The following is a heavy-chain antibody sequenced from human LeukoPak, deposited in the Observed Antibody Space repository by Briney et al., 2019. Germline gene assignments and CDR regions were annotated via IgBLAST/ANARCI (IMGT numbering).Heavy chain of an antibody. D-gene: IGHD2-2*01. V-gene: IGHV1-24*01. CDR1: GYTLTELS. J-gene: IGHJ4*02. CDR3: ATDPRTGRCSSTSCYGGY. Sequence: ASVKVSCKVSGYTLTELSMHWVRQAPGKGLEWMGGFDPEDGETIYAQKFQGRVTMTEDTSTDTAYMELSSLRSEDTAVYYCATDPRTGRCSSTSCYGGYWGQGTLVTVSS. CDR2: FDPEDGET.